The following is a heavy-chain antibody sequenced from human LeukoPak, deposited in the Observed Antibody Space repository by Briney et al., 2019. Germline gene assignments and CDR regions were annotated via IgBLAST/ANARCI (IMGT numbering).Heavy chain of an antibody. CDR3: ARDNPYYDQYYFDY. J-gene: IGHJ4*02. CDR2: ISAYNGNT. CDR1: GYTFTSYG. Sequence: GASVKVSCKASGYTFTSYGISWVRQAPGQGLEWMGWISAYNGNTNYAQKLQGRVTMTTDTSTSTAYMELRSLRSDDTAVYYCARDNPYYDQYYFDYWGQGTLVTVSS. D-gene: IGHD3-3*01. V-gene: IGHV1-18*01.